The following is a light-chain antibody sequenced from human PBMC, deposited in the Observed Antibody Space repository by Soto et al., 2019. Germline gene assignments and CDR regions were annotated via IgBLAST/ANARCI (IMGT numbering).Light chain of an antibody. CDR1: SRYVGAYDY. CDR2: YVD. Sequence: QSALTQPAAVSGSPGQSITISCTGTSRYVGAYDYVSWYLQYPDKAPQLLIYYVDHRPSGVSSRFSGSKSGNTASLTISGLQAEDEGDYYCCSYADGSIYFFGTGTKVTL. CDR3: CSYADGSIYF. J-gene: IGLJ1*01. V-gene: IGLV2-14*03.